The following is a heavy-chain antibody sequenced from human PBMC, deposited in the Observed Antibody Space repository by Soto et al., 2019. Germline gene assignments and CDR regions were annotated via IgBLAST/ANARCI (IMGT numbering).Heavy chain of an antibody. J-gene: IGHJ4*02. CDR2: ISYDGSYK. V-gene: IGHV3-30*18. Sequence: QVQLVEYGGGVVQPGRSLRLSCASSGFTFSSYGMHWVRQAPGKGLEWVAVISYDGSYKYYADSVKGRFTISRDNSKNTLYLQMNSLRAEDTALYYCAKWAGGFDYWGQGTLVTVSS. CDR1: GFTFSSYG. CDR3: AKWAGGFDY.